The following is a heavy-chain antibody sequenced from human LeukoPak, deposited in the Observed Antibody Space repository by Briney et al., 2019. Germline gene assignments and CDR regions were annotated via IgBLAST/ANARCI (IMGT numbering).Heavy chain of an antibody. CDR3: AREGRYYDSSGYQY. V-gene: IGHV4-34*01. CDR1: GGSFSGYY. Sequence: SETLSLTCAVYGGSFSGYYWSWIRQPPGKGREWIGEINHSGSTNYNPSLKSRVTISVDTSKNQFSLKLSSVTAADTAVYYCAREGRYYDSSGYQYWGQGTLVTVSS. CDR2: INHSGST. D-gene: IGHD3-22*01. J-gene: IGHJ4*02.